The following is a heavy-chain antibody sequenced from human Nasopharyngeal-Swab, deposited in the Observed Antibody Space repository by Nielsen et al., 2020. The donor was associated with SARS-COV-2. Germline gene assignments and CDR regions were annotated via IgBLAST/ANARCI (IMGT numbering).Heavy chain of an antibody. J-gene: IGHJ4*02. V-gene: IGHV4-34*01. D-gene: IGHD1-26*01. Sequence: WIRQPPGKGLEWIGEINHSGSTNYNPSLKSRVTISVDMSKNQFSLKLSSVTAADTAVYYCATPWELSAYWGQGTLVTVSS. CDR3: ATPWELSAY. CDR2: INHSGST.